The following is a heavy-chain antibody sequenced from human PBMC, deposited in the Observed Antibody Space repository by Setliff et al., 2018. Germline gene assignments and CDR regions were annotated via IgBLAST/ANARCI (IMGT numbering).Heavy chain of an antibody. Sequence: ASVKVSCKASGYTFTNYGISWVRQAPGQGLEWMAYINAYNGDTYYAENLQVRVTVSTDTSTTTTYMELRNLRSDDTAVYYCARDADNYDTSENPIFDYWGQGTLGTVS. V-gene: IGHV1-18*01. CDR3: ARDADNYDTSENPIFDY. CDR2: INAYNGDT. D-gene: IGHD3-22*01. J-gene: IGHJ4*02. CDR1: GYTFTNYG.